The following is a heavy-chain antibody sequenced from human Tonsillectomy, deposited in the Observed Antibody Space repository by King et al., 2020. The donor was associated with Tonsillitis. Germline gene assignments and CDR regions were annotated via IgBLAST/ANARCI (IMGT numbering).Heavy chain of an antibody. CDR2: IKSKTDGGTT. Sequence: VQLVESGGGLVKPGGSLRLSCAASGFTFSNAWMSWVRQAPGKGLEWVGRIKSKTDGGTTDYAAPVKGRFTISRDDSKNTLYLQMNSLKTEDTAVYYCTTGSRYDILTGYYPCDYWGQGTLVTVSS. CDR1: GFTFSNAW. CDR3: TTGSRYDILTGYYPCDY. D-gene: IGHD3-9*01. V-gene: IGHV3-15*01. J-gene: IGHJ4*02.